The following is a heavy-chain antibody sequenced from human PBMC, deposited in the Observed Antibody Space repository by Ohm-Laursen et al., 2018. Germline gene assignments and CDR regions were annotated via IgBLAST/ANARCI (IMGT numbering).Heavy chain of an antibody. CDR2: IYSGDST. D-gene: IGHD3-10*01. CDR3: ARTFRDYYYYGMDV. Sequence: SLRLSCTAPGFTVSSNYMSWVRQAPGKGLEWVSVIYSGDSTYYADSVKGRFTISRDNSKNTLYLQMNSLRAEDTAMYYCARTFRDYYYYGMDVWGQGTTVTVSS. J-gene: IGHJ6*02. V-gene: IGHV3-66*01. CDR1: GFTVSSNY.